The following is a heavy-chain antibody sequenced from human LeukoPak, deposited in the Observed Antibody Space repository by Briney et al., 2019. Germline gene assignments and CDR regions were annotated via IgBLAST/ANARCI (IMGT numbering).Heavy chain of an antibody. CDR1: GGSISSSTYY. D-gene: IGHD4-23*01. Sequence: SETLSLTCTVSGGSISSSTYYWGWISQPPGKGLEWIGTIYYSGNTYYNQSLKSRVTISVDRSKNQFSLKLSSVTAADTAVYYCARLMAGYYGGSRQADHWGQGSLVTVSS. V-gene: IGHV4-39*01. CDR3: ARLMAGYYGGSRQADH. J-gene: IGHJ4*02. CDR2: IYYSGNT.